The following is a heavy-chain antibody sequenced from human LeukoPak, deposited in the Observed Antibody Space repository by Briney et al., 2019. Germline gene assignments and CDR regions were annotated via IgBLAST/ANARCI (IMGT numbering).Heavy chain of an antibody. J-gene: IGHJ4*02. CDR3: ARAGGFFSPFGY. V-gene: IGHV4-59*06. D-gene: IGHD3-16*01. Sequence: SETLSLTCTASGGSISSYYWSWIRQPPGKGLEWIGYIYHSGSTYYNPSLKSRVTISVDTSKNQFSLKLSSVTAADTAVYYCARAGGFFSPFGYWGQGTLVTVSS. CDR2: IYHSGST. CDR1: GGSISSYY.